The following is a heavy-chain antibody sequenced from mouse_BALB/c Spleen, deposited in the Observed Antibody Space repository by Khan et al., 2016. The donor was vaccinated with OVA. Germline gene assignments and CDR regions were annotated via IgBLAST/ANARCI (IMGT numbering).Heavy chain of an antibody. Sequence: VQLQESGPGLVQPSQSLSITCTVSGFSLNNYSVHWVRQSPGKGLEWLGVIWSAGSTDYNAAFISRLTISKDNSRSQVFFKMNSLQPNDTAIYYWARRGYDYGRGALFAYWGQGTLVTVSA. CDR2: IWSAGST. J-gene: IGHJ3*01. CDR1: GFSLNNYS. CDR3: ARRGYDYGRGALFAY. D-gene: IGHD2-4*01. V-gene: IGHV2-2*02.